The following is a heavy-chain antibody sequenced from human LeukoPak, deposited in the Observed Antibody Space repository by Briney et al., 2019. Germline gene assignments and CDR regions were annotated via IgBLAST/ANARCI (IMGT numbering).Heavy chain of an antibody. CDR2: ISSSSSTI. V-gene: IGHV3-48*02. Sequence: SGGSLRLSCAASGFTFSSYNMNWVRQAPGKGLEWVSYISSSSSTIYFADSVKGRFTISRDNAKNSLYLHMNSLRDEDTAVYYCTKSGVDWGQGTLVTVSS. D-gene: IGHD3-3*01. CDR1: GFTFSSYN. CDR3: TKSGVD. J-gene: IGHJ4*02.